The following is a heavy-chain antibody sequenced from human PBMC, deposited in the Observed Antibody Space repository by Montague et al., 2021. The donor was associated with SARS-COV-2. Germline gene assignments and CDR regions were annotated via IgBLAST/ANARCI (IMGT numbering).Heavy chain of an antibody. D-gene: IGHD3-10*01. CDR2: IYHSGGT. J-gene: IGHJ3*02. Sequence: SETLSLTCTVSGGSISSDSFYWVCLRHAPGKGLEWIGLIYHSGGTYNGPSLKRRFSISVDTSKNQFSLKVTSVTAADTAVYYCARRPGTFGAAFDIWGLGTMVTVSS. CDR1: GGSISSDSFY. CDR3: ARRPGTFGAAFDI. V-gene: IGHV4-39*01.